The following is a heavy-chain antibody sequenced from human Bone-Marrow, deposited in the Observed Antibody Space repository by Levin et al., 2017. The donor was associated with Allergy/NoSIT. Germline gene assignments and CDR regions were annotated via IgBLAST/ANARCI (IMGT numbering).Heavy chain of an antibody. CDR3: ARDPARGYYDRSGYSADH. Sequence: GGSLRLSCAASGFTFRHYTMNWVRQAPGKGLEWVSCITSSGDSTYYADSVKGRFTISRDNAKNSLYLQLNRLRDEDTAMYYCARDPARGYYDRSGYSADHWGQGTLVTVSS. CDR2: ITSSGDST. J-gene: IGHJ4*02. D-gene: IGHD3-22*01. V-gene: IGHV3-48*02. CDR1: GFTFRHYT.